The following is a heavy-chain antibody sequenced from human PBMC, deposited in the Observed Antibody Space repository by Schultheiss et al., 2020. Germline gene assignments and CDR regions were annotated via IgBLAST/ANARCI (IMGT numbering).Heavy chain of an antibody. J-gene: IGHJ6*03. CDR2: IYYSGST. CDR3: ARRLEVWYCSSTSCEYYYYYMDV. Sequence: SQTLSLTCTVSGGSVSSGSYYWSWIRQPPGKGLEWIGYIYYSGSTNYNPSLKSRVTISVDTSKNQFSLKLSSVTAADTAVYYCARRLEVWYCSSTSCEYYYYYMDVWGKGTT. V-gene: IGHV4-61*01. D-gene: IGHD2-2*01. CDR1: GGSVSSGSYY.